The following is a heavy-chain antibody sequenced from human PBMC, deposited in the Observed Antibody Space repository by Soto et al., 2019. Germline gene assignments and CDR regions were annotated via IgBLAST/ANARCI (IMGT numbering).Heavy chain of an antibody. CDR2: FDPEDGET. Sequence: ASVKVSCKVSGYTLTELSMHWVRQAPGKGLERMGGFDPEDGETIYAQKFQGRVTMTEDTSTDTAYMELSSLRSEDTAVYYCATGGYCSGGSCTSNWFDPWGQGTLVTVSS. CDR1: GYTLTELS. D-gene: IGHD2-15*01. CDR3: ATGGYCSGGSCTSNWFDP. J-gene: IGHJ5*02. V-gene: IGHV1-24*01.